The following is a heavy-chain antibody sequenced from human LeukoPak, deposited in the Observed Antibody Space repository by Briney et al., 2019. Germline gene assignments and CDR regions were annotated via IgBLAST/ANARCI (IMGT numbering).Heavy chain of an antibody. CDR3: ARDLPIVVVPANYCGMDV. CDR1: GGSISSSSYY. Sequence: PSETLSLTCTVSGGSISSSSYYWGWIRQPPGKGLEWIGSIYYSGSTYYNPSLKSRVTIPVDTSKNQFSLKLSSVTAADTAVYYCARDLPIVVVPANYCGMDVWGQGTTVTVSS. D-gene: IGHD2-2*01. CDR2: IYYSGST. V-gene: IGHV4-39*07. J-gene: IGHJ6*02.